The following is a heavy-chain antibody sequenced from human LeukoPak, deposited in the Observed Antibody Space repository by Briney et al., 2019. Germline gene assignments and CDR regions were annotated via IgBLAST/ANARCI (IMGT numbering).Heavy chain of an antibody. CDR2: ISAYNGNT. V-gene: IGHV1-18*01. CDR1: GYTFTNYG. D-gene: IGHD3-10*01. Sequence: ASVKVSCKASGYTFTNYGISWVRQAPGQGLEWMGWISAYNGNTNYAQKLQGRVTMTTDTSTSTAYMELRSLRSDDTAVYYCARSNYYGSGSYYPRLDYWGQGTLVTVSS. J-gene: IGHJ4*02. CDR3: ARSNYYGSGSYYPRLDY.